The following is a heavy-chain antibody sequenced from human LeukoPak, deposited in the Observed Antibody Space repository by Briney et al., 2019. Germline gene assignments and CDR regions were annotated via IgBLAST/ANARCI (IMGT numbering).Heavy chain of an antibody. CDR3: ARRAVADVDY. D-gene: IGHD6-19*01. CDR1: GYSISSGYY. Sequence: SETLSLTCAVSGYSISSGYYWGWIRQPPGKGLEGIGSIYHIGSTYYNPSLTSRVTISIDTSKNQFSLKLSAVTAAYTAVYYCARRAVADVDYWGQGTLVTVSS. V-gene: IGHV4-38-2*01. CDR2: IYHIGST. J-gene: IGHJ4*02.